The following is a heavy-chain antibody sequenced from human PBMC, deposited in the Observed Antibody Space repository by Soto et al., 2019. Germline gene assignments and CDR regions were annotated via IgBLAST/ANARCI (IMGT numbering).Heavy chain of an antibody. CDR1: GCSISSGGYY. J-gene: IGHJ5*02. D-gene: IGHD2-2*03. V-gene: IGHV4-31*03. CDR3: ARVAVDIVVVPVAPNWFDA. Sequence: QVQLQESGPGLVKPSQTLSLTCTVSGCSISSGGYYWSWIRQHPGKGLEWIGYIYYSGSTYYNPSLQSRVTISVDTSKNQFSLKLSSVTAADTAVYCCARVAVDIVVVPVAPNWFDARGQGSLVTVFS. CDR2: IYYSGST.